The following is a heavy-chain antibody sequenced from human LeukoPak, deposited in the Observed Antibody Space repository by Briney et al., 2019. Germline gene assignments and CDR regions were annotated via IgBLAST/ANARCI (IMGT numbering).Heavy chain of an antibody. V-gene: IGHV1-2*02. CDR2: SNPNSGGT. Sequence: GASVKVSRNASGYTFTGYYMHWVRQAPGQGLEWMGWSNPNSGGTNYAQKFQGRVTMTRDTSISTAYMELSRLRSDDTAVYYCARPYLPMDSSVCFDYWGQGTLVTVSS. CDR1: GYTFTGYY. CDR3: ARPYLPMDSSVCFDY. D-gene: IGHD3-22*01. J-gene: IGHJ4*02.